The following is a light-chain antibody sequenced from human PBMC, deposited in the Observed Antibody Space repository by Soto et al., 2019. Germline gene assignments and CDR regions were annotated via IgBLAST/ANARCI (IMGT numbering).Light chain of an antibody. CDR3: QQYDNWPLT. J-gene: IGKJ4*01. CDR2: GAS. V-gene: IGKV3-15*01. CDR1: QSLSNK. Sequence: EIVMTQSPATLSLSPGERASLSCRASQSLSNKLAWYQQKPGQAPRLLIYGASTRATDIPVRFSAGGSGTEFTLTISSLQSEDFAVYCCQQYDNWPLTFGGGTKVDIK.